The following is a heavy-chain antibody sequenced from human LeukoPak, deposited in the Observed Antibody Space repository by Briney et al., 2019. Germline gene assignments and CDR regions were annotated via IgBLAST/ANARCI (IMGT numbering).Heavy chain of an antibody. CDR2: INPNSGGT. V-gene: IGHV1-2*02. CDR1: GYTFTGYY. CDR3: ARDYGDYVGDGIDP. Sequence: ASVKVSCKASGYTFTGYYMHWVRQAPGQGLEWMGWINPNSGGTNYAQKFQGRVTMTRDTSISTAYMELSRLRSDDTAVYYCARDYGDYVGDGIDPWGQGTLVTVSS. D-gene: IGHD4-17*01. J-gene: IGHJ5*02.